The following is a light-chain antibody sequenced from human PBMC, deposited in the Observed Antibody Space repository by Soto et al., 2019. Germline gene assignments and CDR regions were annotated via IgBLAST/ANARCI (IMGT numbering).Light chain of an antibody. Sequence: FQMTQSPSSLSASVGDRVTITCRASQSISSYLNWYQQKPGKAPKLLIYAASSLQSGVPSRFSGSGSGTDFTLTISSLQPEDFATYYCQQSYSTPRTFGQGTKVDIK. V-gene: IGKV1-39*01. CDR3: QQSYSTPRT. CDR2: AAS. CDR1: QSISSY. J-gene: IGKJ1*01.